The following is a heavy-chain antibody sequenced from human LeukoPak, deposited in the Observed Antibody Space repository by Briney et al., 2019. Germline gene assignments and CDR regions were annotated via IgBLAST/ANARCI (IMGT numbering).Heavy chain of an antibody. Sequence: GGSLRLSCAASGFTFSSYWMSWVRQAPGKGLEWVANIKQDGSEKYYVDSVKGQFTISRDNAKNSLYLQMNSLRAEDTAVYYCARDSGYSYGYPDAFDIWGQGTMVTVSS. CDR1: GFTFSSYW. CDR3: ARDSGYSYGYPDAFDI. V-gene: IGHV3-7*05. J-gene: IGHJ3*02. CDR2: IKQDGSEK. D-gene: IGHD5-18*01.